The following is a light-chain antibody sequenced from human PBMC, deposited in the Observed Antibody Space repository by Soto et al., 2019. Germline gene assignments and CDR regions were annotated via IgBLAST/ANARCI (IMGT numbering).Light chain of an antibody. J-gene: IGKJ1*01. CDR1: QSVSSSF. CDR2: GAS. Sequence: EIVLTQSPGTLSLSPGERATLSCRASQSVSSSFLAWYQQKPGQAPRLLIYGASSRATGIPDRFSGRGSATDFTLTISSLEPEDFAVYYCQQYDSSPWTFGQGTKVEIK. CDR3: QQYDSSPWT. V-gene: IGKV3-20*01.